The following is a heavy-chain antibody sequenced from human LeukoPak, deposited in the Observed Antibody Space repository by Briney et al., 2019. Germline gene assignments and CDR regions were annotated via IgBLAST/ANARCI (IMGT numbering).Heavy chain of an antibody. J-gene: IGHJ2*01. CDR3: AREGKNGGNSNWYFDL. CDR1: GYTFTGNY. CDR2: INPNSGDT. V-gene: IGHV1-2*02. D-gene: IGHD4-23*01. Sequence: ASVKVSCKASGYTFTGNYLYWVRQAPGQGLEWMGWINPNSGDTEHAQKFQGRLTMTRDTSSNTAYMELTELKSDDTAVYFCAREGKNGGNSNWYFDLWGRGTQATVSS.